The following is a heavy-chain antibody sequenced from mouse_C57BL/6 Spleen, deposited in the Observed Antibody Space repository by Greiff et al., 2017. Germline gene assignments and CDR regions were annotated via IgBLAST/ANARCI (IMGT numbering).Heavy chain of an antibody. D-gene: IGHD2-4*01. CDR1: GFTFSSYA. J-gene: IGHJ3*01. V-gene: IGHV5-9-1*02. CDR2: ISSGGDYI. CDR3: TRDDYDSAWFAY. Sequence: EVMLVESGAGLVKPGGSLKLSCAASGFTFSSYAMSWVRQTPEKRLEWVAYISSGGDYIYYADTVKGRFTISRDNARNTLYLQMSSLKSEDTSMYYCTRDDYDSAWFAYWGQGTLVTVSA.